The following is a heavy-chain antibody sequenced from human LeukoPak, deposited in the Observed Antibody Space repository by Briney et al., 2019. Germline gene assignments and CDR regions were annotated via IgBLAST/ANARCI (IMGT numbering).Heavy chain of an antibody. J-gene: IGHJ5*02. CDR1: GGSFSGYY. CDR3: ARGVGDYYDSSGYYYWWFDP. Sequence: SETLSLTCAVYGGSFSGYYWSWIRQPPGKGLEWIGEISHSGSTNYNPSLKSRVTISVDTSKNQFSLKLSSVTAADTAVYYCARGVGDYYDSSGYYYWWFDPWGQGTLVTVSS. D-gene: IGHD3-22*01. V-gene: IGHV4-34*01. CDR2: ISHSGST.